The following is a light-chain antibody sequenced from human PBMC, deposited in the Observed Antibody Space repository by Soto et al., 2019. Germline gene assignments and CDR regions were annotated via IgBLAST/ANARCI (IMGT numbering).Light chain of an antibody. CDR2: AAS. J-gene: IGKJ4*01. Sequence: DIQKTKSPYSLTASLGDSGTITCRASQSISTYLNWYQQKPGKAPNLLIYAASSLQSGVPLRFSGSGSGTDFTLTISSLQPEDFATYYCQQSYSTPLTFGGGTKVDIK. CDR3: QQSYSTPLT. CDR1: QSISTY. V-gene: IGKV1-39*01.